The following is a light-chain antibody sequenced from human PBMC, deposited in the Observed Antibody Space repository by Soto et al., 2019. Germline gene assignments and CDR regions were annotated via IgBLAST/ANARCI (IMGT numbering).Light chain of an antibody. CDR1: QSFXSR. J-gene: IGKJ3*01. CDR3: QHYKPYLT. V-gene: IGKV1-5*03. CDR2: XAS. Sequence: IPLTNSPFSLSASVGDSVTITCRASQSFXSRLAWFQAKPGKAPKPLIYXASNLQSGVSSRFSGGGSGTEFTITISSLPPDEVETYYWQHYKPYLTFGPGTKVDIK.